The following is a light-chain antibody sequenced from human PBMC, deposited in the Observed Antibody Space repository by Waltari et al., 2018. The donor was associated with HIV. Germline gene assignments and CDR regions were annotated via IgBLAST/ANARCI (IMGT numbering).Light chain of an antibody. CDR2: EVY. CDR3: SSYSARGFVA. V-gene: IGLV2-14*01. J-gene: IGLJ3*02. Sequence: HSALTQPASVSGSPGQSITISCTGPTSDFDTFAFVSCYQHSPGRAPKLIIFEVYFRPSGVSQRFSGSKSGDTASLTISALRAEDEADYFCSSYSARGFVAFGGGTKVTVL. CDR1: TSDFDTFAF.